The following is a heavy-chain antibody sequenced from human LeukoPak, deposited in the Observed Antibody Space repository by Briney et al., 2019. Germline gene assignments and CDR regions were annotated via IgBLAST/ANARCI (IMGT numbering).Heavy chain of an antibody. D-gene: IGHD3-10*01. CDR2: IRYDGSNK. J-gene: IGHJ6*03. Sequence: PGGSLRLSCAASGFTFSSYGMHWVRQAPGKGLEWVAFIRYDGSNKYYADSVKGRFTISRDNSKNTLYLQMNSLRADDTAVYYCAKDRGEQFLIHYYYYMDVWGKGTTVTISS. V-gene: IGHV3-30*02. CDR3: AKDRGEQFLIHYYYYMDV. CDR1: GFTFSSYG.